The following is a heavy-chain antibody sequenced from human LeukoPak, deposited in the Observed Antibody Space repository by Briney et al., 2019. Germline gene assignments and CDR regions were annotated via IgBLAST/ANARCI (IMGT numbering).Heavy chain of an antibody. CDR2: IYYSGST. CDR3: ARLSPWEFTYYYYYMDV. D-gene: IGHD3-10*01. Sequence: TSETLSLTCTVSGGSISSNNWYWGWIRQPPGKGLEWIGSIYYSGSTYYNPSLKSRVPISVDTSKHQFSLKLSSVTAADTAVYFCARLSPWEFTYYYYYMDVWGKGTTVTVSS. V-gene: IGHV4-39*01. J-gene: IGHJ6*03. CDR1: GGSISSNNWY.